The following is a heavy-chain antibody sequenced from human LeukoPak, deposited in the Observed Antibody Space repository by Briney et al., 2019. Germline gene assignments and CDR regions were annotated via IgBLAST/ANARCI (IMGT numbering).Heavy chain of an antibody. D-gene: IGHD3-22*01. CDR2: IRYDGRNK. V-gene: IGHV3-30*02. Sequence: GGSLRLSCAASGFTFSTYGMHWVRQAPGKGLEWVAFIRYDGRNKYYADSVKGRFTISRDNSKNTLCLQMNGLRAEDTAVYYCARGRPYYYDSSGYYYINDYWGQGTLVTVSS. CDR3: ARGRPYYYDSSGYYYINDY. CDR1: GFTFSTYG. J-gene: IGHJ4*02.